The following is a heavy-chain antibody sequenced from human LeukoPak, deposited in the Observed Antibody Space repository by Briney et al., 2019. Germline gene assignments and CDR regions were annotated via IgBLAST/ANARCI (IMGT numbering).Heavy chain of an antibody. J-gene: IGHJ4*02. V-gene: IGHV6-1*01. CDR2: TYYRSKWYN. D-gene: IGHD3-10*01. Sequence: SQTLSLTCAISGDSASSNSAAWNWIRQSPSRGLEWLGRTYYRSKWYNDYAVSVKSRITINPDTSKNQFSLQLNSVTPEDTAVYYCAGLYGSGSYYNVAYYFDYWGQGTLVTVSS. CDR1: GDSASSNSAA. CDR3: AGLYGSGSYYNVAYYFDY.